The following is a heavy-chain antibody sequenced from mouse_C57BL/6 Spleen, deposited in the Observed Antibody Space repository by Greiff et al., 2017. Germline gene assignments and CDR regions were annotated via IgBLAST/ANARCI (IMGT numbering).Heavy chain of an antibody. CDR3: EKHEERGYYDDNVAWFAY. Sequence: QVQLKQSGAELVKPGASVKLSCKASGYTFTEYTIHWVKQRSGQGLEWIGWFYPGSGSIKYNEKFKDKATLTADKSSSTVYMELSRLTSEDSAVYFCEKHEERGYYDDNVAWFAYWGQGTLVTVSA. D-gene: IGHD2-13*01. J-gene: IGHJ3*01. V-gene: IGHV1-62-2*01. CDR1: GYTFTEYT. CDR2: FYPGSGSI.